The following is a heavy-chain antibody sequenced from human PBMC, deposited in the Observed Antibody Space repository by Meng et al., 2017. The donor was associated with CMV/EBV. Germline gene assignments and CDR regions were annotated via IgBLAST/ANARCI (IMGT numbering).Heavy chain of an antibody. CDR1: GGSFSGYY. J-gene: IGHJ4*02. D-gene: IGHD4-17*01. CDR3: ARAYGN. V-gene: IGHV4-34*01. Sequence: SQTPSLTCSVHGGSFSGYYCSLSRQPPGKGLGWIGEINHSGSTNYNPSLKSRVTISVDTSKNQFSLKLSSVTAADTTVYYCARAYGNWGQGTLVTVSS. CDR2: INHSGST.